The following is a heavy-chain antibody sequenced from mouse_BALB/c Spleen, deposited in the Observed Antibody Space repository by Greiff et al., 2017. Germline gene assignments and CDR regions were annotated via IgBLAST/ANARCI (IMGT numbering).Heavy chain of an antibody. J-gene: IGHJ3*01. CDR2: IWAGGST. V-gene: IGHV2-9*02. Sequence: VKPVESGPGLVAPSQSLSITCTVPGFSLTSYGVHWVRQPPGKGLEWLGVIWAGGSTNYNSALMSRLSISKDNSKSQVFLKMNGLQTDDTAMYCCARDGDVPFAYWGQGTLVTVSA. CDR3: ARDGDVPFAY. D-gene: IGHD3-3*01. CDR1: GFSLTSYG.